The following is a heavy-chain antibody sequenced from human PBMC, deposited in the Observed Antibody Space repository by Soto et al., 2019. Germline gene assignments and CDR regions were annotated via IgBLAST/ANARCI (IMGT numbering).Heavy chain of an antibody. Sequence: QVQLQESGPGLVKPSQTLSLTCTVSGGSISSGDYYWSWIRQPPGKGLEWIGYIYYSGSTYYNPSLKSRVTISVDTSKNQVSLQLSSVTAADTAVYYCASDGRFLDPGEGDYYNGMDVWGQGTTVTGSS. D-gene: IGHD3-3*01. CDR3: ASDGRFLDPGEGDYYNGMDV. CDR1: GGSISSGDYY. J-gene: IGHJ6*02. V-gene: IGHV4-30-4*01. CDR2: IYYSGST.